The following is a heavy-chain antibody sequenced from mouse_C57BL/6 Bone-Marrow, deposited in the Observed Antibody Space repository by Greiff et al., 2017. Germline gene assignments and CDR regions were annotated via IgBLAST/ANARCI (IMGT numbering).Heavy chain of an antibody. V-gene: IGHV5-15*01. Sequence: EVQVVESGGGLVQPGGSLKFSCAASGFTFSDYGMAWVRQAPRKGPEWVAFISNLAYSIYYADTVTGRFTISRENAKNTLYLEMSSLGSEETAMYYCARDDYEGYWYFDVWGTGTTVTVSS. CDR2: ISNLAYSI. CDR1: GFTFSDYG. J-gene: IGHJ1*03. D-gene: IGHD2-4*01. CDR3: ARDDYEGYWYFDV.